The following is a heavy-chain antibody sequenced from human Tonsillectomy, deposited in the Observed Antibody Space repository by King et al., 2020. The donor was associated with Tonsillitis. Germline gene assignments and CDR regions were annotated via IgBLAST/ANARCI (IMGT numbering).Heavy chain of an antibody. CDR1: GYSIRSGYC. D-gene: IGHD3-22*01. CDR2: MYHSGST. Sequence: VQLQESGPGLVKPSETLSLTCGVSGYSIRSGYCWGWIRQPPGKGLEWIGSMYHSGSTYYNPSLKSRVTISVDTSKNQFSLKLSSVTAADTAVYYCARESPGYYDSSGYYTPVVDYWGQGTLVTVSS. CDR3: ARESPGYYDSSGYYTPVVDY. V-gene: IGHV4-38-2*02. J-gene: IGHJ4*02.